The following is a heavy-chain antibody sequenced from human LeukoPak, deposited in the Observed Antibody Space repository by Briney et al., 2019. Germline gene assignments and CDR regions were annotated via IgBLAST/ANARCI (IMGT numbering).Heavy chain of an antibody. V-gene: IGHV1-18*01. D-gene: IGHD2-2*01. CDR3: ARDDLSHCSSTSCYLDWFDP. J-gene: IGHJ5*02. CDR2: ISAYNGNT. CDR1: GYTFTSYG. Sequence: ASVKVSCKASGYTFTSYGISWVRQAPGQGLEWMGWISAYNGNTNYAQKLQGRVTMTTDTSTSTAYMELRSLSSDDTAVYYCARDDLSHCSSTSCYLDWFDPWGQGTLVTVSS.